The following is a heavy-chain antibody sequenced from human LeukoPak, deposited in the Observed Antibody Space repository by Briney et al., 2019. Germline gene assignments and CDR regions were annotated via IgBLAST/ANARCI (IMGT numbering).Heavy chain of an antibody. CDR1: GYTFTSYG. CDR3: ARDRRYYYDSSGYYSEYFQH. Sequence: ASVKVSCKASGYTFTSYGISWVRQAPGQGLEWMGWISAYNVNTNYAQKLQGRVTMTTDTSTSTAYMELRGLRSDDTAVYYCARDRRYYYDSSGYYSEYFQHWGQGTLVTVSS. D-gene: IGHD3-22*01. CDR2: ISAYNVNT. V-gene: IGHV1-18*01. J-gene: IGHJ1*01.